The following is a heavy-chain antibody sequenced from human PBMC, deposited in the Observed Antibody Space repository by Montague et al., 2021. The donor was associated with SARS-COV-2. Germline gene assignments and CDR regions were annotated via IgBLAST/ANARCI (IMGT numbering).Heavy chain of an antibody. V-gene: IGHV4-59*01. CDR2: IYYSGCT. CDR3: ARDTEGYISSWYHDY. J-gene: IGHJ4*02. Sequence: SETLSLTCTVSGGSISSYYWSWIRQPPGKGLEWIGYIYYSGCTNYNPSLKSRVTISVDTSKNQFSLKLSSVTAADTAVYYCARDTEGYISSWYHDYWGQGTLVTVSS. D-gene: IGHD6-13*01. CDR1: GGSISSYY.